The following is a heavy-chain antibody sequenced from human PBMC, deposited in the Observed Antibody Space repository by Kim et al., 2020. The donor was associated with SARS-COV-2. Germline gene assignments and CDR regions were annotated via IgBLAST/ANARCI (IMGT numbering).Heavy chain of an antibody. D-gene: IGHD6-13*01. CDR1: GYTFITYW. Sequence: GESLKISCKGSGYTFITYWISWVRQMPRKGLEWMGRIDPSDSYTNYSPSFQGHVTISADKSISTAYLQWSSLKASDTAMYYCARLSTSGYTTNAFDIWGQGTMVTVSS. J-gene: IGHJ3*02. V-gene: IGHV5-10-1*01. CDR3: ARLSTSGYTTNAFDI. CDR2: IDPSDSYT.